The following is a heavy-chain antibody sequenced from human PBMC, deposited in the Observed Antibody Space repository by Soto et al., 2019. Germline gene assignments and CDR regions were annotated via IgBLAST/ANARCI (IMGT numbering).Heavy chain of an antibody. V-gene: IGHV3-7*05. CDR3: ARDVSPGSSSLYLDAFDI. J-gene: IGHJ3*02. D-gene: IGHD6-13*01. Sequence: EVQLEESGGDLVQPGGSLRLSCAASGFTLSAYWMTWVRQAPWKGLEWVANINRDGSKKSYLDSVRGRFTISRDNVGNSLYLQMDSLRADHSALYYCARDVSPGSSSLYLDAFDIWGQGTMVTVSS. CDR2: INRDGSKK. CDR1: GFTLSAYW.